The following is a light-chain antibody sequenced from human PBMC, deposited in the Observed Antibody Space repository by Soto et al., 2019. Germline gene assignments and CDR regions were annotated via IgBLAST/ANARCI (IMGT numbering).Light chain of an antibody. CDR1: PSVSNS. V-gene: IGKV3-11*01. CDR2: DAS. CDR3: EQRNQWPPVT. J-gene: IGKJ4*01. Sequence: ESVLTQSPATLSLSPGERATLSCRASPSVSNSLAWYQHKPGQAPRLLIYDASNRATGVPTRFSGSGSGSDFTLTISSLEPEDFAVYYCEQRNQWPPVTFGGGARVVIK.